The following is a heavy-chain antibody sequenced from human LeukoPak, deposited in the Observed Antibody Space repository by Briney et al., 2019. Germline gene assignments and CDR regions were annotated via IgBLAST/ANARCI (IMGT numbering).Heavy chain of an antibody. D-gene: IGHD3-22*01. Sequence: GGSLRLSCAASGFTFSDYYMSWIRQAPGKGLEWVSYSSGSSIYYADFVKGRFTISRDNAKNSLYLQMNSLRAEDTAVYFCAKRGVVIRVILVGFHKEAYYFDSWGQGALVTVSS. J-gene: IGHJ4*02. CDR3: AKRGVVIRVILVGFHKEAYYFDS. CDR2: SSGSSI. V-gene: IGHV3-11*01. CDR1: GFTFSDYY.